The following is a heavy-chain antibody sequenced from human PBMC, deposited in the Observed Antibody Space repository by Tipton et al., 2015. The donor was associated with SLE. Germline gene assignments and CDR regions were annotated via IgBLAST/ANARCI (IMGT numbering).Heavy chain of an antibody. CDR2: ISGSGGST. CDR1: GFTFSSYA. V-gene: IGHV3-23*01. Sequence: SLRLSCAASGFTFSSYAMSWVRQAPGKGLEWVSAISGSGGSTYYADSVKGRFTISRDNSKNTLYLQMNSLRAEDTAVYYCARGLGYYYYYMDVWGKGTTVTVSS. J-gene: IGHJ6*03. CDR3: ARGLGYYYYYMDV. D-gene: IGHD6-19*01.